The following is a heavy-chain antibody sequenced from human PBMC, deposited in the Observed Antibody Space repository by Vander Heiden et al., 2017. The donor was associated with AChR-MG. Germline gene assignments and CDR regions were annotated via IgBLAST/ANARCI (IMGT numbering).Heavy chain of an antibody. CDR2: SNPKSGGA. CDR1: CYIFTDYF. V-gene: IGHV1-2*06. CDR3: ARDGMVAASYSAKNPATDY. D-gene: IGHD2-15*01. J-gene: IGHJ4*01. Sequence: QVHLEQSGGGVRQPGPSVKVPCKTSCYIFTDYFIPWVRQAPRQALEWMGRSNPKSGGANHATKFQSMFDMTRDTSRKTVYMFLRGLTSAATAAYYCARDGMVAASYSAKNPATDYWG.